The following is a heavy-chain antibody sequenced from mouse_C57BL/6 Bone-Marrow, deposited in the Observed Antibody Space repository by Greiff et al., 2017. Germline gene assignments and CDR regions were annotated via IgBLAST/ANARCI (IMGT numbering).Heavy chain of an antibody. CDR3: ARSDDYDDYTMDY. J-gene: IGHJ4*01. CDR2: IHPNGGST. CDR1: GYTFTNYW. D-gene: IGHD2-4*01. V-gene: IGHV1-64*01. Sequence: QVQLQQPGAELVKPGASVKLSCKASGYTFTNYWMHWVKQRPGQGLEWIGMIHPNGGSTNYNEKFKSEATLIVEKSSRTAYMQLSSLTSEDSAVYCWARSDDYDDYTMDYGGQEHSATVSS.